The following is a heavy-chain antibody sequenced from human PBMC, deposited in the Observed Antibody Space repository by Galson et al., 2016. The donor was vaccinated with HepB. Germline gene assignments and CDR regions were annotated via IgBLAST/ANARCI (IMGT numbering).Heavy chain of an antibody. V-gene: IGHV3-48*01. J-gene: IGHJ6*02. Sequence: SLRLSCAASGFTFSDYSLTWVRQAPGKGLEWLSYISSSSSTIHYAGSVKGRFTISRDNAKNSLYLQMRGLRAEDTAMYYCARVSFYGMDVWGHGTTVTVSS. CDR3: ARVSFYGMDV. CDR1: GFTFSDYS. CDR2: ISSSSSTI.